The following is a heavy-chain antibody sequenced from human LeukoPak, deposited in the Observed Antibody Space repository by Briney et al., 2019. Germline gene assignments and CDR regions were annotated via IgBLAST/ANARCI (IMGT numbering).Heavy chain of an antibody. CDR1: GYTFTSYY. D-gene: IGHD3-10*01. V-gene: IGHV1-46*01. CDR2: INPSGGST. J-gene: IGHJ6*02. CDR3: ARDWITMVREYSYYYYYGMDV. Sequence: ASVKVFCKASGYTFTSYYMHWVRQAPGQGLEWMGIINPSGGSTSYAQKFQGRVTMTRDTSTSTVYMELSSLRSEDTAVYYCARDWITMVREYSYYYYYGMDVWGQGTTVTVSS.